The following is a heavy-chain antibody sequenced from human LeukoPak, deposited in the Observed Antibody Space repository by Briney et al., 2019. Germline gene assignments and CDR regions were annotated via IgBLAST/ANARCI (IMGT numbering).Heavy chain of an antibody. CDR3: ARVIRAAAGKGYFDY. CDR1: GFIFSSYA. CDR2: ISGSGGST. J-gene: IGHJ4*02. V-gene: IGHV3-23*01. D-gene: IGHD6-13*01. Sequence: GGSLRLSCAPSGFIFSSYAMSWVRQAPGKGLEWASAISGSGGSTYHADSVKGRFTISRDSSKNTLYLQMNSLRAEDTAIYYCARVIRAAAGKGYFDYWGQGALVTVSS.